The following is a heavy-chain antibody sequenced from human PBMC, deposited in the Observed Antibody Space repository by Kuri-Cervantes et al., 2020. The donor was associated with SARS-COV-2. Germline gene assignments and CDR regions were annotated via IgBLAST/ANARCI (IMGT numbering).Heavy chain of an antibody. J-gene: IGHJ6*03. V-gene: IGHV3-7*03. Sequence: GESLKISCGVSGFTFSISWMTWVRQAPGKGLEWVANIKQDGSEKYYVDSVKGRFTISRDNVKNSLYLQMNSLRAEDTAVYYCARDRSIAARPASYYYYKDVWGKGTTVTVSS. CDR1: GFTFSISW. CDR2: IKQDGSEK. D-gene: IGHD6-6*01. CDR3: ARDRSIAARPASYYYYKDV.